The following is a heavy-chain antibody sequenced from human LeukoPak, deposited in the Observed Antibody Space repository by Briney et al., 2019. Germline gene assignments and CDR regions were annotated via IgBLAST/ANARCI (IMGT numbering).Heavy chain of an antibody. V-gene: IGHV3-7*01. CDR2: IKQDGSEK. CDR1: GFTFSSYW. J-gene: IGHJ4*02. CDR3: ARSYRHYYGSGSYPY. D-gene: IGHD3-10*01. Sequence: GGSLRLSCAASGFTFSSYWMSRVRQAPGKGLEWVANIKQDGSEKYYVDSVKGRFTISRDNAKNSLYLQMNSLRAEDTAVYYCARSYRHYYGSGSYPYWGQGTLVTVSS.